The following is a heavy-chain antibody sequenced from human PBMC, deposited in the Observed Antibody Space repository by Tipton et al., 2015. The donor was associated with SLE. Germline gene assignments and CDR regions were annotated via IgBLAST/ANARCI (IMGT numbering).Heavy chain of an antibody. CDR2: INHSGST. CDR3: ASTNWGFDY. V-gene: IGHV5-10-1*01. CDR1: GYSFTSYW. D-gene: IGHD7-27*01. Sequence: QLVQSGAEVKKPGESLRISCKGSGYSFTSYWISWVRQMPGKGLEWIGEINHSGSTNFNPSLKSRVTISVDTSKNQFSLKLSSVTAADTAVYYCASTNWGFDYWGQGTLVTVSS. J-gene: IGHJ4*02.